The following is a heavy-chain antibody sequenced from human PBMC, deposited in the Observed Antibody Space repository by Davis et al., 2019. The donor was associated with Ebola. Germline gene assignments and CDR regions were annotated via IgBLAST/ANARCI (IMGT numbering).Heavy chain of an antibody. CDR2: ISHHNGDT. V-gene: IGHV4-34*01. CDR3: ARTTKTNIEDSGLGYNSFDS. CDR1: GGSFSDYF. Sequence: SETLSLTCAVYGGSFSDYFWSWIRQLPEKGLEWIGEISHHNGDTNYNPSLRSRVAISVDPSKNQFSLEVSSVTAADTATYYCARTTKTNIEDSGLGYNSFDSWGQGVLVSVSS. D-gene: IGHD4-17*01. J-gene: IGHJ5*01.